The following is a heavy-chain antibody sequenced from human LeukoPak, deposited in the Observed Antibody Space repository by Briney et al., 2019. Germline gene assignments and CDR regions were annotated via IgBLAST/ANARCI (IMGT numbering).Heavy chain of an antibody. V-gene: IGHV1-58*02. Sequence: SVKVSCKASGFTFTSSAMQWVRQARGQRLEWIGWIVVGSGNTNYAQKFQERVTITRDMSTSTAYMELSSLRSEDTAVYYCAAISGGRYYYYGMDVWGQGTTVTVSS. CDR2: IVVGSGNT. D-gene: IGHD3-10*01. CDR3: AAISGGRYYYYGMDV. CDR1: GFTFTSSA. J-gene: IGHJ6*02.